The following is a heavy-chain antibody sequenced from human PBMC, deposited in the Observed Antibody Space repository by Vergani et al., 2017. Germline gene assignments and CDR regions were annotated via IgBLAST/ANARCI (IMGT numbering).Heavy chain of an antibody. D-gene: IGHD1-7*01. CDR3: VYRKTGCGTTGCFYPFYYYYYMDV. CDR1: GFSLNTRGVS. J-gene: IGHJ6*03. Sequence: QITLKESGPTLVKPTQTITLTCTFSGFSLNTRGVSVAWIRQPPGKALDWLALIYWNDDQHYSPSLNNRVTITKDTSKNQVVLTMTNMDYVDTGTYYCVYRKTGCGTTGCFYPFYYYYYMDVWGKGTTVTVSS. CDR2: IYWNDDQ. V-gene: IGHV2-5*04.